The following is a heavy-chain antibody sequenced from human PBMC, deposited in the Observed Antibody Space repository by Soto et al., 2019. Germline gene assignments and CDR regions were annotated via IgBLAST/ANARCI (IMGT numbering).Heavy chain of an antibody. CDR1: GFTFSSHG. CDR2: IWYDGTYK. Sequence: PGGSLRLSCAASGFTFSSHGMSWVRQAPGMGLEWVTLIWYDGTYKYYTDSVKGRFTISRDNSKNTLYLQMNSLRAEDTAVYYCAKGSDTSAFDICGEGTMVTVSS. J-gene: IGHJ3*02. D-gene: IGHD2-15*01. CDR3: AKGSDTSAFDI. V-gene: IGHV3-30*02.